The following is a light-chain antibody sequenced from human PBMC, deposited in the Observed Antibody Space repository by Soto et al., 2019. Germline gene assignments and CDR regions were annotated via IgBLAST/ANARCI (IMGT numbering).Light chain of an antibody. CDR3: AAWDDTVRSYV. CDR1: ISNIATNY. J-gene: IGLJ1*01. Sequence: QSVLTQPPSVYGTPMHRVTISCSGGISNIATNYVHWFQQLTGTAPKVLSNRDNQRPSGVPDRFSGSKSGTSASLAISGLRSEDEAEYYCAAWDDTVRSYVFGSGTKVTVL. V-gene: IGLV1-47*01. CDR2: RDN.